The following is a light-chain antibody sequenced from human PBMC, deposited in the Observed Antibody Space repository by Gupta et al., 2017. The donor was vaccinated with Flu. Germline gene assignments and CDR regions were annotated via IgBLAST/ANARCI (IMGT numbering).Light chain of an antibody. CDR3: CSYTNANTVVV. CDR2: EVS. Sequence: QSALTQPASVSGSPDQSIAIPVTGTSSDIGGYDYVSWYQQHPGKAPTLMLFEVSRRPAGSSDRFSGSRSGNTASLTISGLLAEDEAFYYCSYTNANTVVVFGGGTKLTVL. CDR1: SSDIGGYDY. V-gene: IGLV2-14*01. J-gene: IGLJ2*01.